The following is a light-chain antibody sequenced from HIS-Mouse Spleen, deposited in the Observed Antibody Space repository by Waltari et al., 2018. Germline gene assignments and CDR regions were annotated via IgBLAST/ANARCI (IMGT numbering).Light chain of an antibody. V-gene: IGLV3-10*01. Sequence: SYELPQPPSVSVSPGQPARITCSGDALPKQYAYWYQQESGQAPVLVIYEDSKRPSGIPERCSGSSSGTMATLTISGAQVEDEADYYCYSTDSSGNHRVFGGGTKLTVL. J-gene: IGLJ2*01. CDR3: YSTDSSGNHRV. CDR1: ALPKQY. CDR2: EDS.